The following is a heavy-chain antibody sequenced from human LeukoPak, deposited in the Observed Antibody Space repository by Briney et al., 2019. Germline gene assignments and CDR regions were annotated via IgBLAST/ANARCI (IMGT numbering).Heavy chain of an antibody. CDR2: INSDGSST. Sequence: GGSLRLSCAASGFTFSSYWMHWVRQAPGKGLVWVSRINSDGSSTSYADSVKGRFTISRDNAKNTLYLQMNSLRAEDTALYYCAKSFSGYYIGIGDWGQGTLVTVSS. V-gene: IGHV3-74*01. J-gene: IGHJ4*02. CDR3: AKSFSGYYIGIGD. CDR1: GFTFSSYW. D-gene: IGHD3-3*01.